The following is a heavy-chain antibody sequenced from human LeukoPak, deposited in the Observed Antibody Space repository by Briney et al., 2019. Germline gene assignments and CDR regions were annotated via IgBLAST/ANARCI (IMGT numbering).Heavy chain of an antibody. V-gene: IGHV4-34*01. CDR1: GGSFSGYY. D-gene: IGHD3-10*01. J-gene: IGHJ4*02. CDR3: ARVTYYYGSAFDY. Sequence: SETLSLTCAVYGGSFSGYYWSWIRQPPGKGLEWIGEINHSGSTNYNPSLKSRVTISVDTSKNQFSLKLNSVTAADTAVYYCARVTYYYGSAFDYWGQGTLVTVSS. CDR2: INHSGST.